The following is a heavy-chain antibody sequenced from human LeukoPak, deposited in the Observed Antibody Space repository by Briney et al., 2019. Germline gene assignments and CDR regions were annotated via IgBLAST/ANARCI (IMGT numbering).Heavy chain of an antibody. J-gene: IGHJ4*02. V-gene: IGHV3-30*02. CDR2: IRYDGSNK. CDR3: AKARVSGYDWTAFDY. D-gene: IGHD5-12*01. Sequence: PGGSLRLSCAASGFTFSSYGMHWVRQAPGKGLEWVAFIRYDGSNKYYADSVKGRFTIPRDNSKNTLYLQMNSLRAEDTAVYYCAKARVSGYDWTAFDYWGQGTLVTVSS. CDR1: GFTFSSYG.